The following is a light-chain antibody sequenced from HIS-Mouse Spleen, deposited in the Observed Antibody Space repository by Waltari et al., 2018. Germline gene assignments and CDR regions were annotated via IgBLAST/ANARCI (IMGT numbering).Light chain of an antibody. Sequence: SYDLTQPPSVSVSPGPTARITCSGDALAKKYAYWYQQKSGQAPVLVIYEDSKRPSGIPERFSGSSSGTMATLTISGAQVEDEADYYCYSTDSSGNHRVFGGGTKLTVL. CDR1: ALAKKY. CDR2: EDS. J-gene: IGLJ2*01. V-gene: IGLV3-10*01. CDR3: YSTDSSGNHRV.